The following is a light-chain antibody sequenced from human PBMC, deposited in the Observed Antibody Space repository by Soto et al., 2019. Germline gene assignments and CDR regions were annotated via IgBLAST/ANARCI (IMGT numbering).Light chain of an antibody. CDR3: NSHTISSTLV. V-gene: IGLV2-11*01. CDR1: SSDVGRFEY. CDR2: DIT. Sequence: QSVLTQPRSVSGSPGQSVTISCTGTSSDVGRFEYVSWYQQHPGEAPKVVVYDITKRPSGVPDRFSGSKSGNTASLTISGLQAEDEADYYCNSHTISSTLVFGGGTKLTVL. J-gene: IGLJ3*02.